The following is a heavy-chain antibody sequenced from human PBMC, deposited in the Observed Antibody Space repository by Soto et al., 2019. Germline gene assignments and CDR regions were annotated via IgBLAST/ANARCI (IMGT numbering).Heavy chain of an antibody. J-gene: IGHJ3*02. CDR1: GFGVSSNY. CDR3: ARGRQVIVGVVAPAFDM. V-gene: IGHV3-66*01. D-gene: IGHD2-15*01. CDR2: VYSVGST. Sequence: PGGSLRLSCAASGFGVSSNYVSWVRQAPGKGLEWVSVVYSVGSTYYADSVKGRFTSSRDSAKNSLYLQMNSLRAEDTALYHCARGRQVIVGVVAPAFDMWGQGTILTISS.